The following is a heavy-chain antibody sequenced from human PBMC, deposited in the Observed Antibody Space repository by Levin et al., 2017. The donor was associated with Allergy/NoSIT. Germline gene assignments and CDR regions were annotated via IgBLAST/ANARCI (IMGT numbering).Heavy chain of an antibody. Sequence: LAGGSLRLSCAASGFTFSSYAMSWVRQAPEKGLEWVSVITSGGGTYYADSVKGRFTISRDNSKSTLYLQMNSLRAEDTAVYYCEKDPVYDASGYYTSNPAYYSDYWGQGTLVTVSS. CDR1: GFTFSSYA. D-gene: IGHD3-22*01. CDR3: EKDPVYDASGYYTSNPAYYSDY. J-gene: IGHJ4*02. CDR2: ITSGGGT. V-gene: IGHV3-23*01.